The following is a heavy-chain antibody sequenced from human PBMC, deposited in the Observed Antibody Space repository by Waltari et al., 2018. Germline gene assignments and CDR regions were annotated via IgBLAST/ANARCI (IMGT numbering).Heavy chain of an antibody. CDR3: AVSPDTATSRAAFHF. CDR1: GGSISKLTFY. J-gene: IGHJ6*02. V-gene: IGHV4-61*02. D-gene: IGHD5-18*01. CDR2: IYRSGVT. Sequence: QVQLQESGPGLAKASQTLSLTCDVSGGSISKLTFYWSWIRQHAGKGLEWIGRIYRSGVTDYNPSLRGRATMFLDMSKNQFSLTVDSLIAADTAVYYCAVSPDTATSRAAFHFWGPGTTVSVSS.